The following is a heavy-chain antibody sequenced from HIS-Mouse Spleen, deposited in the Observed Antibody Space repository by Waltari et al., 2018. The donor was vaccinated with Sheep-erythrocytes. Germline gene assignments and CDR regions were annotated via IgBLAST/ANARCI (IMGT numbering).Heavy chain of an antibody. J-gene: IGHJ5*02. CDR2: ISYDGSNK. V-gene: IGHV3-30*18. CDR1: GFTFSSYG. Sequence: QVQLVESGGGVVQPGRSLRLSCAASGFTFSSYGMHWVRQAPGKGLEWVAVISYDGSNKYYADSVKGRFTISRDNSKNTLYLQMISLRAEDTAVYYCAKDNSGSYNWFDPWGQGTLVTVSS. D-gene: IGHD1-26*01. CDR3: AKDNSGSYNWFDP.